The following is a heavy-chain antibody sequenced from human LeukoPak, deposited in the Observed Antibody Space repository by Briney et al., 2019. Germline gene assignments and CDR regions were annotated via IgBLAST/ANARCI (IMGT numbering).Heavy chain of an antibody. V-gene: IGHV5-51*01. Sequence: GESLKISCKGSGYSFTSYWIGWVRQMPGKGLEWMGIIYPGDSDTRYSPSFQGQVTISADKSISTAYLQWSSLKASDSAMYYCASQSRGYQLLNGAFDIWGQGTMVTVSS. CDR1: GYSFTSYW. J-gene: IGHJ3*02. CDR3: ASQSRGYQLLNGAFDI. CDR2: IYPGDSDT. D-gene: IGHD2-2*01.